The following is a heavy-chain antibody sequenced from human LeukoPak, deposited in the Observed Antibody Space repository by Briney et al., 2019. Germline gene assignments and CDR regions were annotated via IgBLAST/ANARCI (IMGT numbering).Heavy chain of an antibody. CDR3: ARGGTYFDY. V-gene: IGHV3-21*01. CDR1: GFTFSSYN. Sequence: PGGSLRLSCTDSGFTFSSYNMNWVRQAPGKGLEWVSSISSSSSYIDYADSVKGRFTISRDNAKNSLYLQMNSLRAEDTAVYYCARGGTYFDYWGQGTLVTVSS. CDR2: ISSSSSYI. J-gene: IGHJ4*02. D-gene: IGHD3-16*01.